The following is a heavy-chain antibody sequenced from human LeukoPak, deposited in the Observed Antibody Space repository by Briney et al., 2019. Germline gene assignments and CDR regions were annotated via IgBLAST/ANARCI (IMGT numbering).Heavy chain of an antibody. CDR3: ARGGRGITIFGVVIIGPEFDY. V-gene: IGHV4-34*01. CDR2: INHSGST. Sequence: SETLSLTCAVYGVSFSGYYWSWIRQPPGKGLEWIGEINHSGSTNYNPSLKSRVTISVDTSKNQFSLKLSSVTAADTAVYYCARGGRGITIFGVVIIGPEFDYWGQGTLVTVSS. J-gene: IGHJ4*02. CDR1: GVSFSGYY. D-gene: IGHD3-3*01.